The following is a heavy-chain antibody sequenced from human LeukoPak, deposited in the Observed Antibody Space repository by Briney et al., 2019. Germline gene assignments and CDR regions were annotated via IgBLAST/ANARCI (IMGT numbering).Heavy chain of an antibody. CDR1: GGTFSSYA. V-gene: IGHV1-69*13. Sequence: SVKVSCKASGGTFSSYAISWVRQAPGQGLEWMGGTIPIFGTANYAQKFQGRVTITADESTSTAYMELSSLRSEDTAVYYCARSRGSKSEWELEYNWFDPWGQGTLVTVSS. CDR3: ARSRGSKSEWELEYNWFDP. J-gene: IGHJ5*02. CDR2: TIPIFGTA. D-gene: IGHD1-26*01.